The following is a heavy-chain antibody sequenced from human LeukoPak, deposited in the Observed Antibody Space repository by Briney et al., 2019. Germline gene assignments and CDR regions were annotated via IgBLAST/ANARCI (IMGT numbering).Heavy chain of an antibody. CDR2: ISYDGSNK. Sequence: TGGSLRLSCAASGFTFSSYGMHWVRQAPGKGLEWVAVISYDGSNKYYADSVKGRFTISRDNSKNTLYLQMNSLRAEDTAVYYCAKGPITMIYYWGQGTLVTVSS. CDR1: GFTFSSYG. CDR3: AKGPITMIYY. J-gene: IGHJ4*02. V-gene: IGHV3-30*18. D-gene: IGHD3-22*01.